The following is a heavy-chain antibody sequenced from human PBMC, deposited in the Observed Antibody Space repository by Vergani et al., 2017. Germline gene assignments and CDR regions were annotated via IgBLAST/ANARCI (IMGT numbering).Heavy chain of an antibody. J-gene: IGHJ6*03. CDR1: GGSFTSYH. V-gene: IGHV4-34*01. D-gene: IGHD2-8*01. CDR3: ARVNTESNGHLYYYYYMDV. Sequence: QVQLQQWGGGLLKPSETLSLTCVVNGGSFTSYHWTWIRQSPGEGLEWVGDIDHTGRPDYNPSLKSRLNMSVDKSQNQFSLTLNSVTATDTAIYFCARVNTESNGHLYYYYYMDVWGQGTAVTVS. CDR2: IDHTGRP.